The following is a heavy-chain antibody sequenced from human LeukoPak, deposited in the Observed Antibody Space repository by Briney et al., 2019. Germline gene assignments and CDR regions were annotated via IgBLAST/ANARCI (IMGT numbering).Heavy chain of an antibody. J-gene: IGHJ4*02. CDR1: GFIFSNYW. CDR2: IRQDGGDE. D-gene: IGHD4-23*01. CDR3: ARDRFWSRGFNSGGPLHYFDS. V-gene: IGHV3-7*01. Sequence: GGSLRLSCKASGFIFSNYWISWVRQAPGKGLEWVANIRQDGGDEYYMDSVKARFIISRDNTKNSLYLQMNSLRAEDTAVYYCARDRFWSRGFNSGGPLHYFDSWGQGTLVTVSS.